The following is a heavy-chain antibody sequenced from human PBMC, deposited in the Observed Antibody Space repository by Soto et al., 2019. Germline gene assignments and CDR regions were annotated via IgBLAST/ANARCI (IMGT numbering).Heavy chain of an antibody. CDR2: ISAYNGNT. D-gene: IGHD1-7*01. CDR3: ARGGGVQTGTSDHYYYYYGMDV. J-gene: IGHJ6*02. Sequence: ASVKVSCKASGYTFTSYGISWVRQAPGQGLEWMGWISAYNGNTNYAQKLQGRVTMTTDTSTSTAYMEPRSLRSDDTAVYYCARGGGVQTGTSDHYYYYYGMDVWGQGTTVTVSS. CDR1: GYTFTSYG. V-gene: IGHV1-18*01.